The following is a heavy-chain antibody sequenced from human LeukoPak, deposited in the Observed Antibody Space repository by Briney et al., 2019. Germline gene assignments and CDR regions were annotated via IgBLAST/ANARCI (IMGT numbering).Heavy chain of an antibody. CDR1: GGTFSNYA. CDR3: ARGVEMATIMLSFDY. J-gene: IGHJ4*02. D-gene: IGHD5-24*01. CDR2: IIPIFRTA. V-gene: IGHV1-69*06. Sequence: GASVKVSCKASGGTFSNYAINWVRQAPGQGLEWMGGIIPIFRTADYAQKFQGRVTITAGKSTSTAYMELRSLRSEDTAVYYCARGVEMATIMLSFDYWGQGTLVTVSS.